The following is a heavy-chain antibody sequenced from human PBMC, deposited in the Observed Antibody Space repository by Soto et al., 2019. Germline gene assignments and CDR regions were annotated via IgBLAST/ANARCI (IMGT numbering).Heavy chain of an antibody. CDR3: ARDPHEFWTSYWFDP. CDR2: IIPIFGTA. J-gene: IGHJ5*02. V-gene: IGHV1-69*05. Sequence: SVKVSCKASGGTFSTYAISWVRQAPGQGLEWMGGIIPIFGTATYAEKFQGRVTLTTDTSTSTAYMELRSLRSDDTAIYYCARDPHEFWTSYWFDPWGQGTPVTVSS. D-gene: IGHD3-3*01. CDR1: GGTFSTYA.